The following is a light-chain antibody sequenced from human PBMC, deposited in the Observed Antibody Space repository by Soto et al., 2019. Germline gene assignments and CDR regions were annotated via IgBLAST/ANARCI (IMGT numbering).Light chain of an antibody. CDR3: CSYAGNSIVM. CDR2: EVS. CDR1: SSNVGSYKF. Sequence: SALTQPASVSGSPGQSITISCTGTSSNVGSYKFVSWYQQHPGKAPKLTMYEVSKRPSGVSTRFSGSKSGNTASLTISGLQAEDEADYYCCSYAGNSIVMFGGGTKLTVL. V-gene: IGLV2-23*02. J-gene: IGLJ3*02.